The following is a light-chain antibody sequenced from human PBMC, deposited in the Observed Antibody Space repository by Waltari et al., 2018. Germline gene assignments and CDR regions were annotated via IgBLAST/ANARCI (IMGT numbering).Light chain of an antibody. CDR3: QQYGTSPPT. CDR2: DAS. J-gene: IGKJ3*01. CDR1: QSVSSNY. Sequence: EIVLTQSPGTLSLCPGQRATLSWRASQSVSSNYLAWYQHKPGQAPRLLIYDASSRATGIPDTFSGSGSETDFTLTISRLEPEDFAVYYCQQYGTSPPTFGPGTKVDIE. V-gene: IGKV3-20*01.